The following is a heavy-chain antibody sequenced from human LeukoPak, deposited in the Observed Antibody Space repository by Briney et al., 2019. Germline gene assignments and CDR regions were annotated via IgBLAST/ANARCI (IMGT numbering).Heavy chain of an antibody. CDR3: EAARGYCSGGSCFDY. CDR2: ISGSGGST. V-gene: IGHV3-23*01. Sequence: GGSLRLSCAASGFTFSSYAMSWVRQAPGKELEWVSAISGSGGSTYYADSVKGRFTISRDNSKNTLYLQMNSLRAEDTAVYYCEAARGYCSGGSCFDYWGQGTLVTVSS. J-gene: IGHJ4*02. CDR1: GFTFSSYA. D-gene: IGHD2-15*01.